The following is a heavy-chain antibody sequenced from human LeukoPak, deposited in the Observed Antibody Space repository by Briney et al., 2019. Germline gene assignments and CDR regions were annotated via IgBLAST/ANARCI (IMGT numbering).Heavy chain of an antibody. Sequence: SQTLSLTCTVSGGPISSGGYYWSWIRQHPGKGLEWIGYIYYSGSTYYNPSLKSRVTISVDTSKNQFSLKLSSVTAADTAVYYCARLSSDSSGYPELDYWGQGTLVTVSS. CDR3: ARLSSDSSGYPELDY. J-gene: IGHJ4*02. CDR1: GGPISSGGYY. D-gene: IGHD3-22*01. CDR2: IYYSGST. V-gene: IGHV4-31*03.